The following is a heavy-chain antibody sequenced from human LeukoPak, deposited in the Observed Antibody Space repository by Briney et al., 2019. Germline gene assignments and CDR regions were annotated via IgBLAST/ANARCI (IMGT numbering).Heavy chain of an antibody. CDR3: ARDLRGGSPFAFDI. J-gene: IGHJ3*02. CDR1: GYSISSGYY. D-gene: IGHD3-10*01. V-gene: IGHV4-38-2*02. Sequence: PSETLSLTCTVSGYSISSGYYWGWIRQPPGKGLEWIGSIYHSGSTYYNPSLKSRVTISVDTSKNQFSLKLSSVTAADTAVYYCARDLRGGSPFAFDIWGQGTMVTVSS. CDR2: IYHSGST.